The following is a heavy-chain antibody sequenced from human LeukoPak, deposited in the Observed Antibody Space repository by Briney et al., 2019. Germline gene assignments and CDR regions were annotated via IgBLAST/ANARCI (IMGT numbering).Heavy chain of an antibody. D-gene: IGHD4-11*01. CDR1: GFTFSSYS. V-gene: IGHV3-48*01. CDR3: ARDREVTTDY. CDR2: ISSSSSTM. J-gene: IGHJ4*02. Sequence: GGSLRLSCAASGFTFSSYSMNWVRQAPGKGLEWVSYISSSSSTMYYADSVKGRFTISRDNAKNSLYLQMNSLRAEDTAVYYCARDREVTTDYWGQGTLVTVSS.